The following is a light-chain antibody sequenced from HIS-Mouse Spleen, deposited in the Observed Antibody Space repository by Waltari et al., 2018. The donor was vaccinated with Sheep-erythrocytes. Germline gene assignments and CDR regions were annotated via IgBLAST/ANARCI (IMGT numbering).Light chain of an antibody. Sequence: DIQMTQSPSSLSASVGDRVTITCRASQNISSHLIWYQQKPGKAPNLLFYAASSLQSGVPSRFSGSGSGTEFTLTISSLQPEDFATYYCQESYSTPPLTFGGGTKVEMK. CDR2: AAS. CDR3: QESYSTPPLT. V-gene: IGKV1-39*01. J-gene: IGKJ4*01. CDR1: QNISSH.